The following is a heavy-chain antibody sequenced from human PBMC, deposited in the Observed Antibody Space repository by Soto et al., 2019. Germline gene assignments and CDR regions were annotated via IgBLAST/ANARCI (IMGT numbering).Heavy chain of an antibody. CDR3: AKAFSVVVPAATPFDY. Sequence: GGSLRLSCAASGFTFSSYAMSWVRQAPGKGLEWVSAISGSGGSTYYADSVKGRFTISRDNSKNTLYLQMNSLRAEDTAVYYCAKAFSVVVPAATPFDYWGQGTLVTVSS. CDR2: ISGSGGST. D-gene: IGHD2-2*01. J-gene: IGHJ4*02. CDR1: GFTFSSYA. V-gene: IGHV3-23*01.